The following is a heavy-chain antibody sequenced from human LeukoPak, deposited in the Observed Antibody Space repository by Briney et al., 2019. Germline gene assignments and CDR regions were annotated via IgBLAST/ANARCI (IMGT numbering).Heavy chain of an antibody. V-gene: IGHV3-23*01. CDR3: AKDIGYRLYFYYMDV. J-gene: IGHJ6*03. CDR2: IGDSGSST. Sequence: GGSLRLSCAASRFTLSTYAMNWARQAPGKGLEWVSAIGDSGSSTSYADSVKGRFTISRDISKNTLYLQMNSLRAEDTAAYYCAKDIGYRLYFYYMDVWGKGTTVTVSS. D-gene: IGHD5-24*01. CDR1: RFTLSTYA.